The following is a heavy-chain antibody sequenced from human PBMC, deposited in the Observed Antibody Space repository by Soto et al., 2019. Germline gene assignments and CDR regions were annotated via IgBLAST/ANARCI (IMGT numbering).Heavy chain of an antibody. CDR1: GYTFTSYG. J-gene: IGHJ6*02. CDR2: ISAYNSKT. V-gene: IGHV1-18*04. D-gene: IGHD6-13*01. Sequence: ASVKVSCKASGYTFTSYGISWVRQAPGQGLEWMGWISAYNSKTNYAQKLQGRVTMTTDTSTSTAYMELRSLRSDDTAVYYCARVVYSSSWALMDVWGQGTTVTVSS. CDR3: ARVVYSSSWALMDV.